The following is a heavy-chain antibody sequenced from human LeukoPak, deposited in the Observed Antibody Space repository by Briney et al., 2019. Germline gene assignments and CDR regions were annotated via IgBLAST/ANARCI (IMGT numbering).Heavy chain of an antibody. J-gene: IGHJ6*02. CDR3: ARGTPHIAAAGTENYGMDV. Sequence: ASVKVSCKASGYTFTSYYMQWVRQAPGQGLEWMGIINPSGGSTSYAQKFQGRVTMTRDTSTSTVYMELSSLRSEDTAVYYCARGTPHIAAAGTENYGMDVWGQGTTVTVSS. CDR1: GYTFTSYY. D-gene: IGHD6-13*01. V-gene: IGHV1-46*01. CDR2: INPSGGST.